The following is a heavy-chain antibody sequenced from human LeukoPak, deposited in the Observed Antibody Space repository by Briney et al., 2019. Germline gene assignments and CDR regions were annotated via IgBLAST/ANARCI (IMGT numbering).Heavy chain of an antibody. D-gene: IGHD2-2*01. CDR3: ASYARRCSSTSCPHDY. Sequence: SETLSLTCAVYGGSFSGYYWSWLRQPPGKGLEWIGEINHSGSTNYNPSLKSRVTISVDTSKNQFSLKLSSVTAADTAVYYCASYARRCSSTSCPHDYWGQGTLVTVSS. CDR1: GGSFSGYY. J-gene: IGHJ4*02. CDR2: INHSGST. V-gene: IGHV4-34*01.